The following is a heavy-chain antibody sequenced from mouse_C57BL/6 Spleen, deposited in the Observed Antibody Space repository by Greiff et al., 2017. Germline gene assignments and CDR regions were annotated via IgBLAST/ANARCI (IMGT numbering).Heavy chain of an antibody. CDR3: ARSQNSYGSSYEDDY. Sequence: QVQLKESGAELARPGASVKLSCKASGYTFTSYGISWVKQRTGQGLEWIGEIYPRSGNTYYNEKFKGKATLTADKSSSTAYMELRSLTSEDSAVYFCARSQNSYGSSYEDDYWGQGTTLTVSS. CDR2: IYPRSGNT. D-gene: IGHD1-1*01. CDR1: GYTFTSYG. J-gene: IGHJ2*01. V-gene: IGHV1-81*01.